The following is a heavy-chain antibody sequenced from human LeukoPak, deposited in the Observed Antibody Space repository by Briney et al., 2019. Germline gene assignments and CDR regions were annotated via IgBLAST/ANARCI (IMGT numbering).Heavy chain of an antibody. Sequence: SETLSLPCTVSGCSISSCSYCWSWLRPRAGQGLEGIVRIYTGGSTNYHPFLKSQVTISVDTSKNQFSLNLSSVTAADTAVYYCARDRYEQQLVYMVRYYYCYLDVWGKGTTVTVSS. CDR3: ARDRYEQQLVYMVRYYYCYLDV. J-gene: IGHJ6*03. CDR2: IYTGGST. V-gene: IGHV4-61*02. CDR1: GCSISSCSYC. D-gene: IGHD6-13*01.